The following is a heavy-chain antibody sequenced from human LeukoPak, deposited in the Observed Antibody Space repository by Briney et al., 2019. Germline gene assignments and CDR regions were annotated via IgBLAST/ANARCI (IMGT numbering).Heavy chain of an antibody. CDR1: GFTFSGYG. CDR3: AKEGIDAFDV. V-gene: IGHV3-30*02. J-gene: IGHJ3*01. Sequence: AGGSLRLSCAVSGFTFSGYGMHWLRQAPGKGLEWVAFIDYDGRNEFYGDSVKGRFTISRDNSKNTLYLQMNSLRGDDTAVYYCAKEGIDAFDVWGQGTMVTVSS. CDR2: IDYDGRNE.